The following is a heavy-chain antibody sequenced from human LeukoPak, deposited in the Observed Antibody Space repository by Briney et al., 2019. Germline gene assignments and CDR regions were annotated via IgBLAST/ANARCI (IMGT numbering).Heavy chain of an antibody. CDR3: AKDHHSSGWPGFDS. V-gene: IGHV3-23*01. J-gene: IGHJ4*02. CDR2: ITKYDGRT. D-gene: IGHD6-19*01. CDR1: EFIINTAA. Sequence: GGSLRLSCVASEFIINTAAMSWVRQAPGKGLEWVASITKYDGRTYYADSVKGRFSISRDNSENTVYLQMNSLRDDDTGMYFCAKDHHSSGWPGFDSWGQGTLVTVSS.